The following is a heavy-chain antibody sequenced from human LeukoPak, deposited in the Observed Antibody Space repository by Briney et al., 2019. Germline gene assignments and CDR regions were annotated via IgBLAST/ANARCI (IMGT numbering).Heavy chain of an antibody. V-gene: IGHV3-43D*03. CDR2: ISWDGGST. J-gene: IGHJ4*02. CDR3: AKDGARHYGSGSYPGGYDY. CDR1: GFTFDDYA. Sequence: GGSLRLSCAASGFTFDDYAMHWVRQAPGKGLEWVSLISWDGGSTYYADSVKGRFTISRDNSKNSLYLQMNSLRAEDTALYYCAKDGARHYGSGSYPGGYDYWGQGTLVTVSS. D-gene: IGHD3-10*01.